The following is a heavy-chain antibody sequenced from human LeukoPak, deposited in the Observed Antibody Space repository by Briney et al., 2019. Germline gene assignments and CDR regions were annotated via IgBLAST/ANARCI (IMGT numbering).Heavy chain of an antibody. J-gene: IGHJ5*02. Sequence: SETLSLTCTVSGGSISNYYWSWIRQPPGKGLEWIGYIYYSGSTNYNPSLKSRVTISVDTSKNQFSLKLSSVTTADTAVYYCARGLSSTWYWGWFDPWGQGTLVTVSS. V-gene: IGHV4-59*01. D-gene: IGHD6-13*01. CDR2: IYYSGST. CDR3: ARGLSSTWYWGWFDP. CDR1: GGSISNYY.